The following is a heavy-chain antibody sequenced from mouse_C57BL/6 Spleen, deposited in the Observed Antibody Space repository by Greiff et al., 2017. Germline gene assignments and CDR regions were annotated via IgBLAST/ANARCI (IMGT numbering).Heavy chain of an antibody. J-gene: IGHJ3*01. CDR3: ARWVYYGSSHEGGFAD. V-gene: IGHV1-55*01. D-gene: IGHD1-1*01. Sequence: QVQLQQPGAELVKPGASVKMSCKASGYTFTSYWITWVKQRPGQGLEWIGDFYPGSGSTNYNEKFKSKAKLTVDTSASTAYMQLSSLTSEDSAVYYCARWVYYGSSHEGGFADWGQGTLVTVSA. CDR2: FYPGSGST. CDR1: GYTFTSYW.